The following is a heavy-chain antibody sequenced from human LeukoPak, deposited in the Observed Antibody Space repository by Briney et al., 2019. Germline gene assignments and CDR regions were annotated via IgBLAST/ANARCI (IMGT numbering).Heavy chain of an antibody. CDR2: ISYDGSNK. J-gene: IGHJ4*02. CDR3: ARDVTPYYYDSSGYSLVGY. D-gene: IGHD3-22*01. Sequence: PGGSLRLSCEGSGFTFSNYGMHWVRQAPGKRLEWVAVISYDGSNKYYADSVKGRFTISRDNSKNTLYLQMNSLRAEDTAVYYCARDVTPYYYDSSGYSLVGYWGQGTLVTVSS. CDR1: GFTFSNYG. V-gene: IGHV3-30*03.